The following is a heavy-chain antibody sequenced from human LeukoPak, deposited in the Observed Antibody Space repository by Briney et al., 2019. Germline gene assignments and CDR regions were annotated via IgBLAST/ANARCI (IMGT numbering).Heavy chain of an antibody. CDR1: GCTFSSYG. V-gene: IGHV3-33*01. Sequence: GGSLRLSCAASGCTFSSYGIHWVRQAPGKGLEWVAIIWHDGSNKYYADSVKGRFTISRDNFKNTVYLQMNSLRAEDTAVYYCARAQYCSSSGCIYYYYGMDVWGQGTTVTVSS. CDR2: IWHDGSNK. J-gene: IGHJ6*02. D-gene: IGHD2-2*01. CDR3: ARAQYCSSSGCIYYYYGMDV.